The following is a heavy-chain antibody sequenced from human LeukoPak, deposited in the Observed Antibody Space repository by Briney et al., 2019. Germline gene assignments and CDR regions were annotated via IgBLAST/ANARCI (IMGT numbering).Heavy chain of an antibody. J-gene: IGHJ4*02. Sequence: GGSLRLSCAASGFTFSSYGMHWVRQAPGKGLEWVAFILYDGSNKYYADSVKGRFTISRDNSKNTLYLQMNSLRAEDTAVYYCARAAGKYCSGGSCYSPKPPFDYWGQGTLVTVSS. CDR2: ILYDGSNK. CDR1: GFTFSSYG. CDR3: ARAAGKYCSGGSCYSPKPPFDY. D-gene: IGHD2-15*01. V-gene: IGHV3-30*02.